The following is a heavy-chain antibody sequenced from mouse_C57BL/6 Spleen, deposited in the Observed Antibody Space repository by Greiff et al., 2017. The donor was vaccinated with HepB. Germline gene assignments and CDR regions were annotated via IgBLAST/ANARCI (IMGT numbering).Heavy chain of an antibody. Sequence: VHVKQSGAELVKPGASVKLSCTASGFNIKDYYMHWVKQRTEQGLEWIGRIDPEDGETKYAPKFPGKATITADTSSNTAYLQLSSLTSEDTAVYYCARWYFDVWGTGTTVTVSS. CDR2: IDPEDGET. CDR1: GFNIKDYY. V-gene: IGHV14-2*01. CDR3: ARWYFDV. J-gene: IGHJ1*03.